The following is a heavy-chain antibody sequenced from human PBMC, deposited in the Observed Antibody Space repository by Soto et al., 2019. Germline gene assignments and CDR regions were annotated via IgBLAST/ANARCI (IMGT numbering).Heavy chain of an antibody. CDR3: ARGQYYDILTGYWTFDY. J-gene: IGHJ4*02. CDR2: IYYSGST. CDR1: GGSISSGGYY. V-gene: IGHV4-31*03. D-gene: IGHD3-9*01. Sequence: PSETLSLTCTVSGGSISSGGYYWSWIRQHPGKGMEWIGYIYYSGSTYYNPSLKSRVTISVDTSKNQFSLKLSSVTAADTAVYYCARGQYYDILTGYWTFDYWGQGTLVTVSS.